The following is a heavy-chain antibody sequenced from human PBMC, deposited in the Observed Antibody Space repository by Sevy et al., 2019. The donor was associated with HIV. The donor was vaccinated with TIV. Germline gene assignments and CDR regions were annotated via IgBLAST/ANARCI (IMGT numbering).Heavy chain of an antibody. CDR2: SNPNTSDT. CDR1: GYSFTGYY. Sequence: ASVKVSCKASGYSFTGYYMNWVRQAPGQGLEWMGWSNPNTSDTTYSEKFEGRVTMTRDSSLSTAYLELRGLRSDDTAVYYCARDFLAVTSIPSDAFDIWGHGTLVTVSS. D-gene: IGHD2-21*02. J-gene: IGHJ3*02. V-gene: IGHV1-2*02. CDR3: ARDFLAVTSIPSDAFDI.